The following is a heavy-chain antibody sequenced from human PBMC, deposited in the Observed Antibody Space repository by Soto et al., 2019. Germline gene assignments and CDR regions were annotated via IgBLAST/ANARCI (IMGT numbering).Heavy chain of an antibody. CDR2: IYYSGST. CDR3: AIVDTAMVALGMDV. CDR1: GGSISSSSYY. D-gene: IGHD5-18*01. Sequence: PETLSLTCTVSGGSISSSSYYWGWIRQPPGKGLEWIGSIYYSGSTYYNPSLKSRVTISVDTSNNQFSLKLSSVTAADTAVYYCAIVDTAMVALGMDVWGQGTTGT. V-gene: IGHV4-39*01. J-gene: IGHJ6*02.